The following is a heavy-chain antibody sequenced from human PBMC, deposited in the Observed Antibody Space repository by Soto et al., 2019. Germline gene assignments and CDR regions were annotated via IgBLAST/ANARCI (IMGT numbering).Heavy chain of an antibody. CDR1: GGTFSSYA. CDR2: IIPIFGTA. Sequence: QVQLVQSGAEVKKPGSSVKVSCKASGGTFSSYAISWVRQAPGQGLEWMGGIIPIFGTANYAQKFQGRGTITADKSTSTEYIELISLRSEDTVVYYWARSSRAELGAFDIWGQGTMVTGSS. D-gene: IGHD7-27*01. J-gene: IGHJ3*02. V-gene: IGHV1-69*06. CDR3: ARSSRAELGAFDI.